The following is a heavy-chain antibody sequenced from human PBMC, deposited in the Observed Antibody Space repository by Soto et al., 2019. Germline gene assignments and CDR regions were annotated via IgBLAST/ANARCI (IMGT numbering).Heavy chain of an antibody. CDR1: GYTFSSNA. CDR3: ARATYTSGGSPTFARDG. V-gene: IGHV1-3*01. Sequence: ASVKASCKASGYTFSSNAIHCVRHAPGHELEWMGWINGGNGYAKYSQNFQDRVTLTRDASASTTYMELSSLRSEDTAIFYCARATYTSGGSPTFARDGWGQGTTGTV. D-gene: IGHD3-10*01. J-gene: IGHJ6*02. CDR2: INGGNGYA.